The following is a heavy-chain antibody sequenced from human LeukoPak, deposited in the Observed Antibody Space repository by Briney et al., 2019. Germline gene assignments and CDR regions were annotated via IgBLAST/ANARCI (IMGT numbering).Heavy chain of an antibody. J-gene: IGHJ4*02. CDR1: GYTFTGYY. V-gene: IGHV1-2*02. CDR2: INPNSGGT. D-gene: IGHD4-17*01. CDR3: ARRTLYGREPDY. Sequence: ASVKVSCKASGYTFTGYYMHWVRQAPGQGLEWMGWINPNSGGTNYAQKLQGRVTMTRDTSINTAYMELSRLRSDDTAVYYCARRTLYGREPDYWGQGTLVTVS.